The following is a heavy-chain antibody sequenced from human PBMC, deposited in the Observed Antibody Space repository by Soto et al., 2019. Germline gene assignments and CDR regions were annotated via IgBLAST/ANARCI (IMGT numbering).Heavy chain of an antibody. CDR1: GFTSSSYV. D-gene: IGHD3-22*01. J-gene: IGHJ4*02. Sequence: QVQMVESGGGVVQPGRSLRLSCEGSGFTSSSYVMHWVRQAPGKGLEWVALISFDGSKKNYADSVKGRFTISRDNSKNMMYMQMNSLRPEDKAVYYCARGVFYYYGSSGYSPDYWGQGTLVTVSS. CDR3: ARGVFYYYGSSGYSPDY. CDR2: ISFDGSKK. V-gene: IGHV3-30-3*01.